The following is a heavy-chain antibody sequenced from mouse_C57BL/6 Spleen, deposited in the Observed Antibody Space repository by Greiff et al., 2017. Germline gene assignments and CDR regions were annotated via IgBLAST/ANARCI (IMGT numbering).Heavy chain of an antibody. V-gene: IGHV14-4*01. Sequence: EVQLQQSGAELVRPGASVKLSCTASGFNIKDDYMHWVKQRPEQGLEWIGWIDPEHGHTEYAQKFTGQATITAETSSNTAYLQLSSLTSEDTAVDYCTTPLMCAMDYWGQGTSVTVSS. CDR1: GFNIKDDY. J-gene: IGHJ4*01. CDR2: IDPEHGHT. CDR3: TTPLMCAMDY.